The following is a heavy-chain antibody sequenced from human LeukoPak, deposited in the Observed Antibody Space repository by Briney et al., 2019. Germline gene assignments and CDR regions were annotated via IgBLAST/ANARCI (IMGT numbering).Heavy chain of an antibody. V-gene: IGHV1-8*01. CDR1: GYTFTTYD. Sequence: ASVKVSCKASGYTFTTYDIHWVREATGQGLEWMGWMNPNSGNTGYAQKFQGRVTMTRSTSISTAYMELSSLRSEDTAVYYCARGRGSGHKENWFDPWGQGTLVTVSS. D-gene: IGHD6-19*01. J-gene: IGHJ5*02. CDR2: MNPNSGNT. CDR3: ARGRGSGHKENWFDP.